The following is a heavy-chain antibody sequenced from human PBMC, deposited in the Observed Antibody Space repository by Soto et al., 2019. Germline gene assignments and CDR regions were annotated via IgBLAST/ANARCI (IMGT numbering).Heavy chain of an antibody. CDR2: IYYSGST. Sequence: QVQLQESGPGLVEPSQTLSLTCTVSGGSISSGGYYWSWIRQHPGKGLEWIGYIYYSGSTYYNPYLKSRVTISVDTSKNQFSLKLSSVTAADTAVYYCARDPVIYDSSGRNPWYFDLWGRGTLVTVSS. J-gene: IGHJ2*01. D-gene: IGHD3-22*01. CDR3: ARDPVIYDSSGRNPWYFDL. V-gene: IGHV4-31*03. CDR1: GGSISSGGYY.